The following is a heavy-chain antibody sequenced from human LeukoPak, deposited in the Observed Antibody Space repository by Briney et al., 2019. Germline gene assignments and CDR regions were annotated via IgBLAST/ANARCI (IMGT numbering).Heavy chain of an antibody. J-gene: IGHJ4*02. D-gene: IGHD1-14*01. CDR3: AKSSTHHDYFDY. CDR1: GFTFSSYG. CDR2: ISYDGSNK. V-gene: IGHV3-30*18. Sequence: PGRSLRLSCAASGFTFSSYGMHWVRQAPGKGLEWVAVISYDGSNKYYADSVKGRFTISRDNSKNTLYLRMNSLRAEDTAVYYCAKSSTHHDYFDYWGQGTLVTVSS.